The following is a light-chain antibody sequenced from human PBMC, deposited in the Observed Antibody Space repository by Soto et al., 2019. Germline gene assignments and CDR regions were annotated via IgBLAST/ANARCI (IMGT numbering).Light chain of an antibody. Sequence: DIQMTQSPSTLSASVGDTVTVTCRASQSVSSWLAWYQQKPGKAPKRLIYDASTLHSGVPSRFSGSGSGTEFTLTISSLQPEDFATYYCLQHNTYPWTVGQGTKVDI. V-gene: IGKV1-5*01. CDR1: QSVSSW. J-gene: IGKJ1*01. CDR3: LQHNTYPWT. CDR2: DAS.